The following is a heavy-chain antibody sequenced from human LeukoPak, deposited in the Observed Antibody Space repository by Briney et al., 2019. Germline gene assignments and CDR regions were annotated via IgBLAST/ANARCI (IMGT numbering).Heavy chain of an antibody. CDR3: ARALAWGGSSYSYYYMDV. V-gene: IGHV1-8*01. CDR1: GYTFSDYD. D-gene: IGHD1-26*01. Sequence: ASVEVSCKASGYTFSDYDINWVRQATGQGLEWMGWINPNSGNAGYAQKFQGRITMTRNTSISTAYMELSSLRSEDTAVYYCARALAWGGSSYSYYYMDVWDKGTTVTVSS. CDR2: INPNSGNA. J-gene: IGHJ6*03.